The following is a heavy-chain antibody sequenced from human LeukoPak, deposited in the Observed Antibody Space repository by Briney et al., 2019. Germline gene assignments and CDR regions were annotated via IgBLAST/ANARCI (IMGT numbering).Heavy chain of an antibody. CDR1: GDSISSYY. J-gene: IGHJ4*02. V-gene: IGHV3-7*01. D-gene: IGHD6-13*01. Sequence: ETLSLTCTVSGDSISSYYWSWIRQPPGKGLEWVANIKQDGSENYYVDSARGRFTISRDNAKNSLYLQMNSLTAEDTAVYYCATDLGSSRPNFWGQGILVTVSS. CDR3: ATDLGSSRPNF. CDR2: IKQDGSEN.